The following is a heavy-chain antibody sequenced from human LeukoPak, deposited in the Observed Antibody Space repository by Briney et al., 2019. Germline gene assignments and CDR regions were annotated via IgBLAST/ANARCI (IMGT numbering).Heavy chain of an antibody. Sequence: PTASVKVSCTASGYTFTSYGISWVRQAPGQGLEWMGWISAYNGNTNYAQKLQGRVTMTTDTSTSTAYMELRSLRAEDTAVYYCAKDSDSNAFDPWGQGTLVTVSS. J-gene: IGHJ5*02. D-gene: IGHD4-11*01. CDR3: AKDSDSNAFDP. V-gene: IGHV1-18*01. CDR1: GYTFTSYG. CDR2: ISAYNGNT.